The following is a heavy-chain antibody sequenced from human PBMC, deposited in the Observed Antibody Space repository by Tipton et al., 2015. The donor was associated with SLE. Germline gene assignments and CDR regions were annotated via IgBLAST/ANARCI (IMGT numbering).Heavy chain of an antibody. V-gene: IGHV4-34*01. J-gene: IGHJ5*02. D-gene: IGHD6-19*01. CDR2: INHSGST. CDR3: ARGGIAVAITNWFDP. Sequence: TLSLTCAVYGGSFSGYYWSWIRQPPGKGLEWIGEINHSGSTNYNPSLKSRVTISVGTSKNQFSLNLSSVTAADTAVYYCARGGIAVAITNWFDPWGQGTLVTVSS. CDR1: GGSFSGYY.